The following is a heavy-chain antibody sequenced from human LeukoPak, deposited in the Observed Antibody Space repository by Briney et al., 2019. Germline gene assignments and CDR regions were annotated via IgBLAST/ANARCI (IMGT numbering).Heavy chain of an antibody. CDR2: LSGSGGTT. D-gene: IGHD6-19*01. CDR3: ARDRIPLYSGSGWYSYYYYMDV. Sequence: GGSLRLSCAASGFTFSSHAMSWVRQAPGKGLEWVSSLSGSGGTTYHADSVKGPFSISRDNSKNTLYLQLNSLRAEDTAVYYCARDRIPLYSGSGWYSYYYYMDVWGKGTTVTVSS. J-gene: IGHJ6*03. CDR1: GFTFSSHA. V-gene: IGHV3-23*01.